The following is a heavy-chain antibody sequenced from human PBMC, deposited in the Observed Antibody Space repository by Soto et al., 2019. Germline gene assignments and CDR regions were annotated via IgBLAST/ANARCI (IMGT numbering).Heavy chain of an antibody. V-gene: IGHV3-15*01. CDR1: GFTFSNAW. CDR2: IKSKTDGGTT. CDR3: TIVGGSRTNFDY. J-gene: IGHJ4*02. D-gene: IGHD1-26*01. Sequence: EVQLVESGGGLVKPGGSLRLSCAASGFTFSNAWMSWVRQAPGKGLEWVGRIKSKTDGGTTDYAAPVKGRFTISRDXSKNTLYLQMNSLKTEDTAVYYCTIVGGSRTNFDYWGQGTLVTVSS.